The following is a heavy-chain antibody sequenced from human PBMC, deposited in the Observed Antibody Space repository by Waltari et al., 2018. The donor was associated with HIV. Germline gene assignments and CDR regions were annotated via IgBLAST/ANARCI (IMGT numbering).Heavy chain of an antibody. CDR1: GFTFGSYS. CDR2: ISTSSRYI. J-gene: IGHJ6*02. V-gene: IGHV3-21*01. D-gene: IGHD2-8*01. CDR3: AREGFCSNGVCSHYYGMDV. Sequence: EVQLVESGGGLVKPGGSLRLSCAASGFTFGSYSLNWVRQAPGKGLEWVSSISTSSRYIYYADSLKGRFTISRDNAKNSLYLQMNSLRAEDTAVYYCAREGFCSNGVCSHYYGMDVWGQGTTVTVSS.